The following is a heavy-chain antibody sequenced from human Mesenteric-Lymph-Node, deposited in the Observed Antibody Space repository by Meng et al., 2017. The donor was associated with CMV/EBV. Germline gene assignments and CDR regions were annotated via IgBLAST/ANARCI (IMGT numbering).Heavy chain of an antibody. Sequence: GGSLRLSCAASGFTVSSNYMTWVRQDPGKGLEWVSVIYRGSTTYYADSVKGRFTISRDNSENTLYLQMNSLRAEDTAVYYCARVSAYYYDSIGHDAFDIWGQGTMVTVSS. V-gene: IGHV3-66*02. CDR3: ARVSAYYYDSIGHDAFDI. CDR2: IYRGSTT. J-gene: IGHJ3*02. CDR1: GFTVSSNY. D-gene: IGHD3-22*01.